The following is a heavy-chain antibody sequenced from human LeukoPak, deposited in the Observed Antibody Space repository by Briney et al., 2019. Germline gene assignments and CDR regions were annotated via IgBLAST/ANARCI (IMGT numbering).Heavy chain of an antibody. Sequence: GGSLRLSCAASGFSFRDYAMSWVRQAPGKGLEWVSAISGRNTSTYYADSVKGRFTISRDNSKNTLYLQMYSMRAEDTAVYYCAKASGPTSNHFYYYMDVWGKGTTVTVSS. J-gene: IGHJ6*03. V-gene: IGHV3-23*01. CDR1: GFSFRDYA. CDR2: ISGRNTST. CDR3: AKASGPTSNHFYYYMDV.